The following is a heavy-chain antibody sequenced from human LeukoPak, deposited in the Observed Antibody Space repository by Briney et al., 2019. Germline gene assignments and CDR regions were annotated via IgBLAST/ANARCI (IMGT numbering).Heavy chain of an antibody. CDR2: INTDTGNP. CDR1: GYTFTSYG. D-gene: IGHD3-10*01. V-gene: IGHV7-4-1*02. CDR3: ATGAARFGVLYYNGMDV. Sequence: GASVKVSCKASGYTFTSYGMSWVRQAPGQGLEWMGWINTDTGNPTYAQGFTGRFVFSLDTSVSTAYLQISSLKAEDTAVYYCATGAARFGVLYYNGMDVWGQGTTVTVSS. J-gene: IGHJ6*02.